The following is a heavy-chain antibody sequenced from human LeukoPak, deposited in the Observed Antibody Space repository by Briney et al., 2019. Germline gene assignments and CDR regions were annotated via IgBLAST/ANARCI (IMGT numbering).Heavy chain of an antibody. CDR2: IYYSGGT. V-gene: IGHV4-39*07. CDR3: ARDYDILTGINWFDP. J-gene: IGHJ5*02. Sequence: SETLSLTCTVSGGSISSSSYYWGWIRQPPGKGLKWIGSIYYSGGTYYNPSLKSRVTISVDTSKNQFSLKLSSVTAADTAVYYCARDYDILTGINWFDPWGQGTLVTVSS. CDR1: GGSISSSSYY. D-gene: IGHD3-9*01.